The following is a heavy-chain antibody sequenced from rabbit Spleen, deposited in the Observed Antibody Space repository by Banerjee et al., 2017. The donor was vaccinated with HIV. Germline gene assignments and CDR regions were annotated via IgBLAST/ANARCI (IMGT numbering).Heavy chain of an antibody. V-gene: IGHV1S40*01. Sequence: QSLEESGGDLVKPGASLTLTCKASGFDFSSKYWMCWVRQAPGKGLEWIACIYAGSSGNTWYASWVNGRFSISRSTSLNTVTLQMTSLTAADTASYFCARDLAGVIGWNFNLWGQGTLVTVS. CDR3: ARDLAGVIGWNFNL. CDR1: GFDFSSKYW. CDR2: IYAGSSGNT. D-gene: IGHD4-1*01. J-gene: IGHJ4*01.